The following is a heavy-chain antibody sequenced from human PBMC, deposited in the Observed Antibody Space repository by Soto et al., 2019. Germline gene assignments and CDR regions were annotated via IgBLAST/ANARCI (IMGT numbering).Heavy chain of an antibody. J-gene: IGHJ4*02. CDR3: ARSRANYYDSRGYYYSSFHY. D-gene: IGHD3-22*01. CDR2: IIPMFGTA. Sequence: GASVKVSCKTSGGTFSSYAISWVRQAPGQGLEWMGGIIPMFGTANYAQKFQGRVTITADESTSTAYMELTSLRSEDTAVYYCARSRANYYDSRGYYYSSFHYWGQGTLVTVSS. V-gene: IGHV1-69*13. CDR1: GGTFSSYA.